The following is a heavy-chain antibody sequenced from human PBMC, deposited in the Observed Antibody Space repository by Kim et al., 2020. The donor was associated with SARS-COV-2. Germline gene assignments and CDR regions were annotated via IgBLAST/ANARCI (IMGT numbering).Heavy chain of an antibody. V-gene: IGHV3-48*03. CDR2: ISSSGSTI. J-gene: IGHJ4*02. CDR1: GFTFSSYE. D-gene: IGHD6-6*01. CDR3: ATGLVIAARREQHDY. Sequence: GGSLRLSCAASGFTFSSYEMNWVRQAPGKGLEWVSYISSSGSTIYYADSMKGRFTISRDNAKNSLYLQMNSLRAEDTAVYYCATGLVIAARREQHDYWGQGTLVTVSS.